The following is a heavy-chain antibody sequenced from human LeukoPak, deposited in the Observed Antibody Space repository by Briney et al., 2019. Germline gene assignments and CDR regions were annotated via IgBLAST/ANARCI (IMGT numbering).Heavy chain of an antibody. V-gene: IGHV3-30*02. CDR2: LRYDGSNK. CDR1: GFTSRALG. CDR3: AKDPPVYYYDSSGYLDY. D-gene: IGHD3-22*01. Sequence: GGPLRLSCAASGFTSRALGMHGAGQAPGKGRGGWAFLRYDGSNKYYADSVKGRFTISRDNSKNTLYLQMNSLRAEDTAVYYCAKDPPVYYYDSSGYLDYWGQGTLVTVSS. J-gene: IGHJ4*02.